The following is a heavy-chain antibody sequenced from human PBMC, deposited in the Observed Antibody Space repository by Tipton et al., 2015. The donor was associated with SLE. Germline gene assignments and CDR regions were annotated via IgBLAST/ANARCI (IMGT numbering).Heavy chain of an antibody. J-gene: IGHJ4*02. CDR3: TRRVQGVLN. CDR1: GFTFSGSA. Sequence: SLRLSCAASGFTFSGSAMHWVRQASGKGLEWVGRIRSKANSYATAYAASVKGRFTISRDDSKNTAYLQMNSLKIEDTAVYYCTRRVQGVLNWGQGTLVTVSS. V-gene: IGHV3-73*01. CDR2: IRSKANSYAT. D-gene: IGHD3-10*01.